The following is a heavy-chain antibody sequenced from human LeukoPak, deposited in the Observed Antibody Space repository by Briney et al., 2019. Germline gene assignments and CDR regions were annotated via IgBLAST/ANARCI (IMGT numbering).Heavy chain of an antibody. J-gene: IGHJ4*02. V-gene: IGHV3-30*18. D-gene: IGHD3-10*01. CDR2: ISYDGSNK. Sequence: GGAVSLSCAASGLCFIDYAMHGLRQAPRKELPGVEVISYDGSNKYYGGSVKGRFAISRDNSKNTLYLQMNSPRPEDTAVYYCAKDVTRGSGALGDYWGQGTLVTVSS. CDR3: AKDVTRGSGALGDY. CDR1: GLCFIDYA.